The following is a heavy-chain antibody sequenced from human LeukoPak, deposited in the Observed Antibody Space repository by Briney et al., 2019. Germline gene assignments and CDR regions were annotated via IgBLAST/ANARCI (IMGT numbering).Heavy chain of an antibody. CDR3: ATVGPGQYYDILTAYPNY. CDR2: INPSGGST. D-gene: IGHD3-9*01. J-gene: IGHJ4*02. Sequence: GASVKVSCKASGYTFTSYYMHWVRQAPGQGLEWMGIINPSGGSTSYAQKFQGRVTMTRDTSTSTVYMELSSLRSEDTAVYYCATVGPGQYYDILTAYPNYWGQGTLVTVSS. V-gene: IGHV1-46*01. CDR1: GYTFTSYY.